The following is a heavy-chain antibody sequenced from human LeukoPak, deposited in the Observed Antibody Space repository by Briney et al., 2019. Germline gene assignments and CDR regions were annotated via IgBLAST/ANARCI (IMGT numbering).Heavy chain of an antibody. CDR3: ARDVDAFDI. J-gene: IGHJ3*02. CDR1: GFTFSSYG. CDR2: IKQDGSEK. V-gene: IGHV3-7*01. Sequence: GGSLRLSCAASGFTFSSYGMSWVRQAPGKGLEWVANIKQDGSEKYYVDSVKGRFTISRDNAKNSLYLQMNSLRAEDTAVYYCARDVDAFDIWGQGTMVTVSS.